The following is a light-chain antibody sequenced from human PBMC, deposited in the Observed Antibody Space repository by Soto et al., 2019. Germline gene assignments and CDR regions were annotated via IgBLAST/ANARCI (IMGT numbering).Light chain of an antibody. CDR2: EVS. V-gene: IGLV2-8*01. CDR1: SSDVGGYNY. CDR3: SSYAGSNNFVV. J-gene: IGLJ2*01. Sequence: QSALTQPPSASGSPGQSVTISCTGTSSDVGGYNYVSWYQQHPGKAPKLMIYEVSKRPSGAPDRFSGSKSGNTASLTLSGLQAEDEADYYCSSYAGSNNFVVFGGGTKLTVL.